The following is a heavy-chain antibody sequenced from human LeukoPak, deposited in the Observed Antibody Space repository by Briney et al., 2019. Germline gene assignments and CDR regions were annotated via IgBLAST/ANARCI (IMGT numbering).Heavy chain of an antibody. CDR3: ARGRDGYNLVDAFDI. CDR2: ISAGGTI. Sequence: GGSLRLSCETSGFTFSIFEMNWVRQAPGKGLEWVSHISAGGTIYYADSVKGRFTISRDNAKNSLYLQMNSLRAEDTAVYYCARGRDGYNLVDAFDIWGQGIMVTVSS. CDR1: GFTFSIFE. D-gene: IGHD5-24*01. V-gene: IGHV3-48*03. J-gene: IGHJ3*02.